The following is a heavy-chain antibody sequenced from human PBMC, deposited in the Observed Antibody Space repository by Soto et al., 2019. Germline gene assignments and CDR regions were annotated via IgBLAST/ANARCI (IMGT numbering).Heavy chain of an antibody. J-gene: IGHJ4*02. CDR2: IYSGGST. V-gene: IGHV3-53*01. CDR3: ASDSSGNSYYFDY. D-gene: IGHD3-22*01. Sequence: GGSLRLSCAASGFTVSSNYMSWVRQAPGKGLEWVSVIYSGGSTYYADSVKGRFTISRDNSKNTLYLQMNSLRAEDTAVYYCASDSSGNSYYFDYWGQGTLVTVSS. CDR1: GFTVSSNY.